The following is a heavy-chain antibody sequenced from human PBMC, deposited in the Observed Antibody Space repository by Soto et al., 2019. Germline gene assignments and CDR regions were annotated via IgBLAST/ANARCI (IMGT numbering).Heavy chain of an antibody. D-gene: IGHD3-22*01. V-gene: IGHV3-30*18. CDR2: ASYDGRNN. J-gene: IGHJ4*02. CDR1: GSIFSSYG. CDR3: AKDTYYHDSSGFYVFDY. Sequence: GGSLRLSCAASGSIFSSYGMHWVRQAPGKGLEWVAVASYDGRNNNYADSVRGRFTISRDNSKNTLYLQMNSLRAEDTAVYYCAKDTYYHDSSGFYVFDYWGQGTPVTVSS.